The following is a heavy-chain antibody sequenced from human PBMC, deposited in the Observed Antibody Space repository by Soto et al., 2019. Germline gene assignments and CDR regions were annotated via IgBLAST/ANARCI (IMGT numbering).Heavy chain of an antibody. Sequence: XSVKVSCKASGYAFTSYGISWVRQAPGQGLECMGWISAYNGNTNYAQKLQGRVTMTTDTSTSTAYMELRSLRSDDTAVYYCARALENIVVVTADPSYYYYGMDVWGQGTTVTVSS. J-gene: IGHJ6*02. CDR1: GYAFTSYG. CDR2: ISAYNGNT. CDR3: ARALENIVVVTADPSYYYYGMDV. D-gene: IGHD2-2*01. V-gene: IGHV1-18*04.